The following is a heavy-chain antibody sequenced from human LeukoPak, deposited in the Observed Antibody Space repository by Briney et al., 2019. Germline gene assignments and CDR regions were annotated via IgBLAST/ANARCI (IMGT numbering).Heavy chain of an antibody. CDR2: ISAYNGNT. CDR3: ARDCSSTSCYLGGADYYYYYGMDV. J-gene: IGHJ6*02. Sequence: ASVKVSCKASGYTFTSYGISWVRRAPGQGLEWMGWISAYNGNTNYAQKLQGRVTMTTDTSTSTAYMELRSLRSDDTAVYYCARDCSSTSCYLGGADYYYYYGMDVWGQGTTVTVSS. D-gene: IGHD2-2*01. V-gene: IGHV1-18*01. CDR1: GYTFTSYG.